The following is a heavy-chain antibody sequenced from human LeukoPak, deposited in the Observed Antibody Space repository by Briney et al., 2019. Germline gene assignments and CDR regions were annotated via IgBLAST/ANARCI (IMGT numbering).Heavy chain of an antibody. V-gene: IGHV3-48*01. CDR1: GFPLSSYS. Sequence: PGGPLRLSCAASGFPLSSYSINWVRQAPGKGLEWVSYISSSGSAIYYVDSVKGRFTVSRDNAKNSLFLQMNSPRAEDTAVYYCVRVKGSYFDYWGQGALVTVSS. J-gene: IGHJ4*02. CDR3: VRVKGSYFDY. CDR2: ISSSGSAI. D-gene: IGHD2-15*01.